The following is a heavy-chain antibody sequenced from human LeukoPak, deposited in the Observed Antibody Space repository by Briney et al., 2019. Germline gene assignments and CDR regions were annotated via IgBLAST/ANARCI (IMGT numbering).Heavy chain of an antibody. D-gene: IGHD3-10*01. J-gene: IGHJ5*02. CDR1: GGTFSSYA. V-gene: IGHV1-69*13. CDR3: AREDWGRFGELSWFDP. CDR2: IIPIFGTA. Sequence: EASVKVSCKASGGTFSSYAISWVRQAPGQGLEWMGGIIPIFGTANYAQKFQGRVTITADESTSTAYMELSSLRSEDTAVYYCAREDWGRFGELSWFDPWGQGTLVTVSS.